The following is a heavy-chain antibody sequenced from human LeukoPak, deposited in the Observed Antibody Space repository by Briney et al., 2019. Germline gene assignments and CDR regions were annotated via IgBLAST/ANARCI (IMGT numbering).Heavy chain of an antibody. V-gene: IGHV1-8*01. CDR3: ARSIASGCVRYYYYYYGMDV. CDR2: MNPNSGNT. CDR1: GYTFTSYD. J-gene: IGHJ6*02. Sequence: ASVKVSCKASGYTFTSYDIAWVRQATGQGLEWMGWMNPNSGNTGYAQKFQGRVTMTRNTSISTAYMELSSLRSDDTAVYYCARSIASGCVRYYYYYYGMDVWGQGTTVTVSS. D-gene: IGHD6-19*01.